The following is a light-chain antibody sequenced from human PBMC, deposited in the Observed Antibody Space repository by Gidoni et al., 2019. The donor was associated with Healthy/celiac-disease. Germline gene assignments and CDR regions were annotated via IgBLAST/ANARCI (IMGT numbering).Light chain of an antibody. CDR1: ALPKKY. CDR3: YSTDSSGNHRV. J-gene: IGLJ2*01. Sequence: TPPPPGSVSPGQTARITCSGDALPKKYAYWYQQKSGQAPVLVIYEDSKRPSGIPERFSGSSSGTMATLTISGAQVEDEADYYCYSTDSSGNHRVFGGGTKLTVL. CDR2: EDS. V-gene: IGLV3-10*01.